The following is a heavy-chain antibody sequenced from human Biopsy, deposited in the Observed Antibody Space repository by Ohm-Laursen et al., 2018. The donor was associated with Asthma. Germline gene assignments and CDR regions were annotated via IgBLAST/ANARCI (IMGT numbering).Heavy chain of an antibody. CDR1: GFTFSSYW. D-gene: IGHD5-18*01. V-gene: IGHV3-48*02. Sequence: SLRLSCAASGFTFSSYWMNWVRQAPGKGLEWVSYISSSSSTIYYADSVKGRFTISRDNAKNSPYLQMNSLRDEDTAVYYCSRFKRGYSYGYAGVFDYWGQGTMVTVSS. CDR3: SRFKRGYSYGYAGVFDY. CDR2: ISSSSSTI. J-gene: IGHJ4*02.